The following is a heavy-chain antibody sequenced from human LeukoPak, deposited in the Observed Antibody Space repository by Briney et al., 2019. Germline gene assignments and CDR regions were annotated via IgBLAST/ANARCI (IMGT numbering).Heavy chain of an antibody. CDR1: GGSISSYY. Sequence: PSETLSLTCTVSGGSISSYYWSWIRQPPGKGLEWIGYIYYNGGTNYNPSLRSRVTISVDTSKNHFSLRLSSVTAADTAVYYCARSKSALQLVRNYYYYYGMDVWGQGTTVTVSS. D-gene: IGHD6-13*01. CDR3: ARSKSALQLVRNYYYYYGMDV. CDR2: IYYNGGT. V-gene: IGHV4-59*01. J-gene: IGHJ6*02.